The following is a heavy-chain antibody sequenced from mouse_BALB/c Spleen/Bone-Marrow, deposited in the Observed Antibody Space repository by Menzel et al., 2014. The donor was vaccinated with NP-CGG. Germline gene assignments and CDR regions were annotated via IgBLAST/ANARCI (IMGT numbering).Heavy chain of an antibody. V-gene: IGHV5-17*02. Sequence: EVKLVESGGGLVQPGGSRKLSCAASGFTFSSFGMHWVRQAPGKGLEWVAYISSGSSTIYYADTVKGRFTISRDNPKNTLFLQMTSLRSEDTAMYYCTRKGALITHYYAMDYWGQGTSVTVSS. CDR3: TRKGALITHYYAMDY. CDR1: GFTFSSFG. CDR2: ISSGSSTI. D-gene: IGHD2-4*01. J-gene: IGHJ4*01.